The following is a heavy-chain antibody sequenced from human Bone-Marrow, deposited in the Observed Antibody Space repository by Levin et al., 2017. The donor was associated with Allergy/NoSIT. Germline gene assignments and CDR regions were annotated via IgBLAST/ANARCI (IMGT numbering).Heavy chain of an antibody. CDR2: INSDGSSI. J-gene: IGHJ4*02. CDR1: GFNFSNFW. CDR3: AKDDIIMLSS. V-gene: IGHV3-74*01. D-gene: IGHD3-10*01. Sequence: PGESLKISCATSGFNFSNFWMHWVRQVPGKGLVWVSRINSDGSSIDYADSVKGRFTISRDSAKNTLSLQMNNLRVEDTAVYYCAKDDIIMLSSWGQGTLVTVSS.